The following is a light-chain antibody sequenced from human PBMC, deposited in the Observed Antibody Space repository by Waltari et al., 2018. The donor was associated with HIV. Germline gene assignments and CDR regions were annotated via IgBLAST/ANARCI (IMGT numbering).Light chain of an antibody. CDR2: YDD. Sequence: QSVLTQPPSVSEAPRQRVTISCSGSSSNIGNNAVNWYQQLPGKPPKLLIYYDDLLAAGVSDRFSGSKSGTSASLAISGLQSEDESDDDCAAWDDSLNGVVFGGGTKLTVL. CDR1: SSNIGNNA. J-gene: IGLJ2*01. V-gene: IGLV1-36*01. CDR3: AAWDDSLNGVV.